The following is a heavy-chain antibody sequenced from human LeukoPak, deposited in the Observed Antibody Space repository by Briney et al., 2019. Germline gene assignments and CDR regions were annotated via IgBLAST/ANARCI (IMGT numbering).Heavy chain of an antibody. D-gene: IGHD3-22*01. Sequence: PSETLSLTCSVSGASISSGLYYWNWIRQPAGKGLEWIGRIYTSGSTNYNPSLKSRVTISVDTSKNQFSLKLSSVTAADTAVYYCARDYYDSSGSKGRRDFYYYYMDVWGKGTTVTISS. CDR2: IYTSGST. CDR3: ARDYYDSSGSKGRRDFYYYYMDV. V-gene: IGHV4-61*02. CDR1: GASISSGLYY. J-gene: IGHJ6*03.